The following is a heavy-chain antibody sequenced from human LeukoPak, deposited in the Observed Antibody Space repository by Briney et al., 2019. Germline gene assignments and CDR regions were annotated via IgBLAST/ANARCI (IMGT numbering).Heavy chain of an antibody. Sequence: GKSLRLSCAASGFTFSSYAMHWVRQGPGKGLEWVSGISASGGSTFHADSVKGRFTISRDNSKNTVNLQMNSLRVEDTAVYYCAKGVTYGSPHGMDVWGQGTTVTVSS. CDR3: AKGVTYGSPHGMDV. D-gene: IGHD3-10*01. V-gene: IGHV3-23*01. J-gene: IGHJ6*02. CDR1: GFTFSSYA. CDR2: ISASGGST.